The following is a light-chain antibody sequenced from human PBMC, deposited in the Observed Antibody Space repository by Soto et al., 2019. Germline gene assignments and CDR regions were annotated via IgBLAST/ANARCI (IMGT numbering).Light chain of an antibody. Sequence: DIRMTQSPSSLSASVGDTITIACRASQSIGNYLAWFQQRPGEAPRSLIYAASSLHSGVPSKFSGSGSRTDFTLTISGLQPEDSATDYCQQYESSPLTFGGGTKVEIK. J-gene: IGKJ4*01. CDR1: QSIGNY. V-gene: IGKV1-16*02. CDR2: AAS. CDR3: QQYESSPLT.